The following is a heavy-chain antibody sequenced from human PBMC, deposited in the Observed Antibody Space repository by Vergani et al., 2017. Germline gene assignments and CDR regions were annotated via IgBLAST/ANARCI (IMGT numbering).Heavy chain of an antibody. CDR3: ASTARPDPHDDIRLGVDPPPLDP. CDR1: GFTFSSYA. Sequence: QVQLVESGGGVVQPGRSLRLSCAASGFTFSSYAMHWVRQAPGKGLEWVAVISYDGSNNYYADSVTGRFTISRDNSKNTLYLQPNSLRAGDTAVYYCASTARPDPHDDIRLGVDPPPLDPWGQGTLVTVSS. V-gene: IGHV3-30-3*01. D-gene: IGHD3-10*01. CDR2: ISYDGSNN. J-gene: IGHJ5*02.